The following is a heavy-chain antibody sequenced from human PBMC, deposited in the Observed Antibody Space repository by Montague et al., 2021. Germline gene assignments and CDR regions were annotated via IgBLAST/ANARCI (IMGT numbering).Heavy chain of an antibody. CDR3: ARERDRYYYMDI. CDR2: VSHGGRT. CDR1: RSLINSDYY. J-gene: IGHJ6*03. V-gene: IGHV4-38-2*02. Sequence: SETLSLTCTVSRSLINSDYYWGWIRQPPGKGLEWMGSVSHGGRTXYNPSLKSRVTISVDASNNHFSLKLSSVTAADTAMYYCARERDRYYYMDIWGKGTTITVSS.